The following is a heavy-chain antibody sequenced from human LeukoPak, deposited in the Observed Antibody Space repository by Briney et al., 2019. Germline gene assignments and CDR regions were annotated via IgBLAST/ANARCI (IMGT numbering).Heavy chain of an antibody. J-gene: IGHJ4*02. Sequence: PGRSLRLSCAASGFTFSSYGMHWVRQAPGKGLEWVAVIWYGGSNKYYADSVKGRFTISRDNSKNTLYLQMNSLRAEDTAVYYCAISGSYAPFDYWGQGTLVTVSS. CDR3: AISGSYAPFDY. CDR2: IWYGGSNK. V-gene: IGHV3-33*08. CDR1: GFTFSSYG. D-gene: IGHD1-26*01.